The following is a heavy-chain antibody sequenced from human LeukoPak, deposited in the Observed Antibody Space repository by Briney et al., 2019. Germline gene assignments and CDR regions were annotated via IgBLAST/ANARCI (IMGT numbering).Heavy chain of an antibody. J-gene: IGHJ6*03. CDR3: AKDPRIAAAGTSYYYYMDV. D-gene: IGHD6-13*01. CDR1: GFTFSSYA. CDR2: ISGSGGST. Sequence: PGGSLRLSCAASGFTFSSYAMSWVRQAPGKGLEWVSAISGSGGSTYYADSVKGRFTISRVNSKNTLYLQMNSLRAEDTAVYYCAKDPRIAAAGTSYYYYMDVWGKGTTVTVSS. V-gene: IGHV3-23*01.